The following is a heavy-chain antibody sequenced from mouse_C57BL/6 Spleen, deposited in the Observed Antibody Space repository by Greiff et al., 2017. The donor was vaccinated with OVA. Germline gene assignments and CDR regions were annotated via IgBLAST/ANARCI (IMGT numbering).Heavy chain of an antibody. Sequence: EVKVVESGEGLVKPGGSLKLSCAASGFTFSSYAMSWVRQTPEKRLEWVAYISSGGDYIYYADTVKGRFTISRDNARNTLYLQMSSLKSEDTAMYYSTRDLLLGAWFAYWGQGTLVTVSA. D-gene: IGHD2-12*01. CDR3: TRDLLLGAWFAY. J-gene: IGHJ3*01. CDR2: ISSGGDYI. V-gene: IGHV5-9-1*02. CDR1: GFTFSSYA.